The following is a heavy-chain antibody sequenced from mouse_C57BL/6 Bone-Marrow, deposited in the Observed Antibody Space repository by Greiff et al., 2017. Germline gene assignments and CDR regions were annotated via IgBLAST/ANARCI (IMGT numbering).Heavy chain of an antibody. CDR1: GYTFTSYD. Sequence: VMLVESGPELVKPGASVKLSCKASGYTFTSYDINWVKQRPGQGLEWIGWIYPRDGSTKYNEKFKGKATLTVDTSSSTAYMELHSLTSEDSAVYFGARLDGYYVAGFAYWGQGTLVTVSA. CDR3: ARLDGYYVAGFAY. V-gene: IGHV1-85*01. J-gene: IGHJ3*01. D-gene: IGHD2-3*01. CDR2: IYPRDGST.